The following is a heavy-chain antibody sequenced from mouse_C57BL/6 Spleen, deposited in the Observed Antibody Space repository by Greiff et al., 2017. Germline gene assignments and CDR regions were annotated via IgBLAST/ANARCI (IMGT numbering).Heavy chain of an antibody. CDR1: GFTFRDYG. V-gene: IGHV5-17*01. CDR2: ISSGSSTI. CDR3: ARIGAMDY. Sequence: EVKVVESGGGLVKPGGSLKLSCAASGFTFRDYGMHWVRQAPEKGLEWVAYISSGSSTIYYADTVKGRFTISRDNAKNTLFLQMTSLRSEDTAMYYCARIGAMDYWGQGTSVTVSS. J-gene: IGHJ4*01. D-gene: IGHD2-14*01.